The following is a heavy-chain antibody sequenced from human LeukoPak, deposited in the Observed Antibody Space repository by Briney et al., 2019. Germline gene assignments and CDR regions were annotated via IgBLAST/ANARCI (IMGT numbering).Heavy chain of an antibody. V-gene: IGHV1-46*01. D-gene: IGHD3-22*01. Sequence: ASVKVSFKASGYTFTLYYMHWVRQAPGQGLEWMGIINPSSGSTSCAQKFQGRVTMTRDTSTSTVYMELSSLRSDDTAVYYCARDPPSSGNWVPLDYWGQGTLVTVSS. CDR2: INPSSGST. J-gene: IGHJ4*02. CDR1: GYTFTLYY. CDR3: ARDPPSSGNWVPLDY.